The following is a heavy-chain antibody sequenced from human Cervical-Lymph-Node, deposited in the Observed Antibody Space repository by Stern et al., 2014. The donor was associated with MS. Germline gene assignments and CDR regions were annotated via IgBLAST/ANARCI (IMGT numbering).Heavy chain of an antibody. Sequence: QLQESGPGLVKPSGTLSLTCAVSGGSISSGYWWSWVRQPPGKGLEWIGEIYHSGSTNYNPSLKSRVTISVDTSKNHFSLKMNSVNAADTAVYYCARNGGNYAFDYWGQGTLVAVSS. CDR1: GGSISSGYW. D-gene: IGHD4-23*01. CDR3: ARNGGNYAFDY. V-gene: IGHV4-4*02. CDR2: IYHSGST. J-gene: IGHJ4*02.